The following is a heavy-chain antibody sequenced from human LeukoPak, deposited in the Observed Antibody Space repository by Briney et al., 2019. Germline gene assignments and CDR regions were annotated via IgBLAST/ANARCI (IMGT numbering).Heavy chain of an antibody. CDR2: MNPNSGNT. V-gene: IGHV1-8*01. CDR3: ARGRGSGHKENWFDP. D-gene: IGHD6-19*01. CDR1: GYTFTTYD. Sequence: ASVKVSCKASGYTFTTYDINWVRQATGQGLEWMGWMNPNSGNTGYTQKFQGRVTMARNTSISTAYMELSSLRSEDTAVYYCARGRGSGHKENWFDPWGQGTLVTVSS. J-gene: IGHJ5*02.